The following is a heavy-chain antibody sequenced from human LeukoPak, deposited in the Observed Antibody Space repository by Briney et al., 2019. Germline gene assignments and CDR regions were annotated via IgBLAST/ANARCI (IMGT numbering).Heavy chain of an antibody. D-gene: IGHD2-2*01. Sequence: SETLSLTYTVSGGSMSHHYWRWLRQPAGKRLEWIGRVHTSSSSTYNPSLRSRVPMSVYTYKNQFSLKLSSVTAADTAVYYCARLSVPDVEVAFDIWGQGTLVTVSS. V-gene: IGHV4-4*07. CDR3: ARLSVPDVEVAFDI. CDR1: GGSMSHHY. CDR2: VHTSSSS. J-gene: IGHJ3*02.